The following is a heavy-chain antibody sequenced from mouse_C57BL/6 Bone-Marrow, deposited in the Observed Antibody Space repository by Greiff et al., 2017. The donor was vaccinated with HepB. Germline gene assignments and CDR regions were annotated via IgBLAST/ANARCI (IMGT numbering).Heavy chain of an antibody. J-gene: IGHJ2*01. CDR2: ISSGSSTI. D-gene: IGHD2-4*01. Sequence: DVKLVESGGGLVKPGGSLKLSCAASGFTFSDYGMHWVRQAPEKGLEWVAYISSGSSTIYYADTVKGRFTISRDNAKNTLFLQMTSLRSEDTAMYYCARGIYYDYDYYWGQGTTLTVSS. CDR1: GFTFSDYG. V-gene: IGHV5-17*01. CDR3: ARGIYYDYDYY.